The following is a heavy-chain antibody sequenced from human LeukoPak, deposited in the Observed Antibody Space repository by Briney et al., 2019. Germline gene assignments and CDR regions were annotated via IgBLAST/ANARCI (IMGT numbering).Heavy chain of an antibody. Sequence: PGGSLRLSCAASGSTFSNYWMHCVRQAPGKGLVWVSRINSDGSSTTSADSVKGRFTISRDNAKNTLYLQMNSLRAEDTAVYYCAKGGATVIDYWGQGTLVTVSS. D-gene: IGHD4-17*01. CDR2: INSDGSST. CDR1: GSTFSNYW. CDR3: AKGGATVIDY. V-gene: IGHV3-74*01. J-gene: IGHJ4*02.